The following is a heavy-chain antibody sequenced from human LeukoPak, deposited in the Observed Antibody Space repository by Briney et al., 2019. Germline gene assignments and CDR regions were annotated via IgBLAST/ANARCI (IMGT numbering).Heavy chain of an antibody. V-gene: IGHV3-15*01. CDR2: IKSKADGGTT. Sequence: GGSLRLSCAASGFTFSNAWMNWVRQAPGKGLEWVGRIKSKADGGTTDSAAPVKGRFTISRDDSRYTGFLQMNSLKTDDTGVYYCTTGIVRLSDSGSNDYWGQGTLVIVSS. D-gene: IGHD3-10*01. CDR1: GFTFSNAW. J-gene: IGHJ4*02. CDR3: TTGIVRLSDSGSNDY.